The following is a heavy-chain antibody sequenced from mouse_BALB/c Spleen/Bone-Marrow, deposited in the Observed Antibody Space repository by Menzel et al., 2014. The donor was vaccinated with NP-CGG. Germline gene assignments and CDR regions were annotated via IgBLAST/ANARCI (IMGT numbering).Heavy chain of an antibody. CDR2: ISSGGSYI. D-gene: IGHD4-1*01. V-gene: IGHV5-9*02. CDR1: GFAFSSYD. CDR3: ARQGNWDGYFDV. Sequence: EVKLVESGGGLVKPGGSLKLSCAASGFAFSSYDMSWVRQTPEKRLEWVATISSGGSYIYYPDSVKGRFTISRDNARNTLYLQMSSLRSEDTALYYCARQGNWDGYFDVWGAGTTVTVSS. J-gene: IGHJ1*01.